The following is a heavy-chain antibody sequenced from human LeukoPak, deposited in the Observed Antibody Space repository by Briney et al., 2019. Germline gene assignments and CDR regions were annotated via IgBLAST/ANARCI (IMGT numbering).Heavy chain of an antibody. CDR1: GYTFTSYD. CDR2: MDPNSGNT. CDR3: ARVQRSYYANWFDP. J-gene: IGHJ5*02. Sequence: ASVKVSCKASGYTFTSYDINWVRQATGQGLEWMGWMDPNSGNTGYAQKFQGRVTITRNTSISTAYMELSSLRSEDTAVYYCARVQRSYYANWFDPWGQGTLVTVSS. V-gene: IGHV1-8*03. D-gene: IGHD1-26*01.